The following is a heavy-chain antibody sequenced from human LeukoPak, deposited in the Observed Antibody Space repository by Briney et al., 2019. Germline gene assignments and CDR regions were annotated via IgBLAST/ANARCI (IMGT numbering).Heavy chain of an antibody. Sequence: ASVRVSCKASGYTFTGYYMHWVRQAPGQGLEWMGWINPNSGGTNYAQKFQGRVTMTRDTSISTAYMELSRLRSDDTAVYYCARHVDTAMVFFDYWGQGTLVTVSS. CDR1: GYTFTGYY. V-gene: IGHV1-2*02. CDR3: ARHVDTAMVFFDY. CDR2: INPNSGGT. J-gene: IGHJ4*02. D-gene: IGHD5-18*01.